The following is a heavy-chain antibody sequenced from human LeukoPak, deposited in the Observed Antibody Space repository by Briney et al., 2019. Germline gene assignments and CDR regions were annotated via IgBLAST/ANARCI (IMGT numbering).Heavy chain of an antibody. CDR3: ARGLVLPSNYDFWSGSVPFYYYYYYMDV. D-gene: IGHD3-3*01. Sequence: SETLSLTCTVSGVSLNNYYWSWIRQPPGKGLEWVGEINHSGSTNYNPSLKSRVTISVDTSKNQFSLKLSSVTAADTAVYYCARGLVLPSNYDFWSGSVPFYYYYYYMDVWGKGTTVTVSS. CDR2: INHSGST. J-gene: IGHJ6*03. CDR1: GVSLNNYY. V-gene: IGHV4-34*01.